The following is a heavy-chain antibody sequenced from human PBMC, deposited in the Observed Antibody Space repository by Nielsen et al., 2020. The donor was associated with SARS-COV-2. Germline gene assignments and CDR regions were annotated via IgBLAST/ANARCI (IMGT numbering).Heavy chain of an antibody. CDR3: ATARYCSRTSCSAGTDMFDP. CDR2: IKSKIDGGTT. Sequence: GESLKISCAASGFTLRDFWMSWVRQAPGKGLEWVGRIKSKIDGGTTDYAAPVKDRFSISRDDSKNTVYLDMSSLRTEDTAVYYCATARYCSRTSCSAGTDMFDPWGQGTQVIVSS. V-gene: IGHV3-15*01. CDR1: GFTLRDFW. D-gene: IGHD2-2*01. J-gene: IGHJ5*02.